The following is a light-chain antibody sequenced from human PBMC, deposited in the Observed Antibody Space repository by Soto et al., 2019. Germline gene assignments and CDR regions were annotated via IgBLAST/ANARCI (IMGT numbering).Light chain of an antibody. J-gene: IGLJ2*01. Sequence: QSVLTQPPSASGTPGQRVTISCSGSSSNIGSNTVNWYQQLPGTAPKLLISSNNQRPSGVTDRFSGSKSGTSASLAISGLQSEDEADYYCAACDDSLNGVVFGGGTKLTVL. CDR2: SNN. CDR1: SSNIGSNT. CDR3: AACDDSLNGVV. V-gene: IGLV1-44*01.